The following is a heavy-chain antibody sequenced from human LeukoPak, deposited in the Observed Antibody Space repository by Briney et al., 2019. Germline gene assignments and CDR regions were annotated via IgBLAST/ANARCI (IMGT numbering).Heavy chain of an antibody. V-gene: IGHV4-61*01. CDR3: ARGPSGTYYWFDP. J-gene: IGHJ5*02. D-gene: IGHD1-26*01. Sequence: SETLSLTCTVSGGSISSSSYYWSWIRQPPGKGLEWIGYIYSSGGTNYNPSLKSRVTISEDTSKNQFSLKLSSVTAADTAIYFCARGPSGTYYWFDPWGQGTLVTVSS. CDR2: IYSSGGT. CDR1: GGSISSSSYY.